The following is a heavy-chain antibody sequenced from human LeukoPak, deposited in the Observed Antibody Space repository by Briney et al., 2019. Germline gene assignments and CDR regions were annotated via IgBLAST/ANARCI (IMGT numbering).Heavy chain of an antibody. V-gene: IGHV4-39*07. D-gene: IGHD3-3*01. Sequence: SETLSLTCTVSGGSISSSSYYWGWIRQPPGKGLEGIGSIYYSGSTYYNPSLKSRVTISVDTSKNQFSLKLSSVTAADTAVYYCARGETYYDFWSGYYTVIYFDYWGQGTLVTVSS. CDR1: GGSISSSSYY. J-gene: IGHJ4*02. CDR2: IYYSGST. CDR3: ARGETYYDFWSGYYTVIYFDY.